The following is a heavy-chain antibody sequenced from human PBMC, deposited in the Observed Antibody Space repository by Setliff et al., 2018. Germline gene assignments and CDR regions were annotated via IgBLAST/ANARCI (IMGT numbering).Heavy chain of an antibody. CDR3: ARRAVTAEYFQH. J-gene: IGHJ1*01. V-gene: IGHV5-51*01. CDR1: GYRFTNYW. CDR2: IYPGDSDT. Sequence: GESLKISCRGSGYRFTNYWIGWVRQMPGKGLEWMGIIYPGDSDTRYSPSFQGLVTISADKAISTAYLQWSSLKASDTAIYYCARRAVTAEYFQHWGHGTLVTVSS. D-gene: IGHD4-17*01.